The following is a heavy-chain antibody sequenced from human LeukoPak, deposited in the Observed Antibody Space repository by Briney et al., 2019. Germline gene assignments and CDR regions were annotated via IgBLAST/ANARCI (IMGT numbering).Heavy chain of an antibody. D-gene: IGHD2-2*01. J-gene: IGHJ3*02. CDR2: IRYDGSNK. V-gene: IGHV3-30*02. CDR3: AKDFSLLGYCSSTSCDDAFDI. Sequence: PGGSLRLSCTGSGFTFRNYGMHWVRQAPGKGLEWVAFIRYDGSNKYYADSVKGRFTISRDNSKNTLYLQMNSLRAEDTAVYYCAKDFSLLGYCSSTSCDDAFDIWGQGTMVTVSS. CDR1: GFTFRNYG.